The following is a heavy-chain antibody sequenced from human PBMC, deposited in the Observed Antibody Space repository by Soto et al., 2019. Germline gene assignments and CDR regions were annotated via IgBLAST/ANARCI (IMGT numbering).Heavy chain of an antibody. CDR1: GYTLTELS. CDR2: FDPEDGET. V-gene: IGHV1-24*01. J-gene: IGHJ6*03. D-gene: IGHD4-4*01. CDR3: ATGSLTTLKYYYYYYYMDV. Sequence: ASVKVSCKVSGYTLTELSMHWVRQAPGKGLEWMGGFDPEDGETIYAQKFQGRVTMTEDTSTDTAYMELSSLRSEDTAVYYCATGSLTTLKYYYYYYYMDVWGKGTTVTVSS.